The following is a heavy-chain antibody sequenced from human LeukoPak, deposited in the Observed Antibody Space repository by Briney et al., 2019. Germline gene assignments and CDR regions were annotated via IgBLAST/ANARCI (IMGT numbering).Heavy chain of an antibody. CDR2: IYTSGST. D-gene: IGHD5-12*01. V-gene: IGHV4-61*02. CDR1: GGSISSGSYY. J-gene: IGHJ4*02. Sequence: SQTLSLTCTASGGSISSGSYYWSWIRHPAGKGLEWIGRIYTSGSTNYNPSLKSRVTISVDTSKNQFSLKLSSVTAADTAVYYCARDRGGYQSFDYWGQGTLVTVSS. CDR3: ARDRGGYQSFDY.